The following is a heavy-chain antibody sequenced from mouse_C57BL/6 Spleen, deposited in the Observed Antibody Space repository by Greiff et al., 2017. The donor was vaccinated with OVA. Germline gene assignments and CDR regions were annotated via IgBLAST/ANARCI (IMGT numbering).Heavy chain of an antibody. CDR1: GYTFTSYW. CDR3: ARCLPEWGYAMDY. J-gene: IGHJ4*01. Sequence: QVQLQQPGAELVKPGASVKMSCKASGYTFTSYWITWVKQRPGQGLEWIGDIYPGSGSTNYNEKFKSKATLTVDTSSSTAYMQLSSLTSEDSAVYYCARCLPEWGYAMDYWGQGTSVTVSS. CDR2: IYPGSGST. D-gene: IGHD1-3*01. V-gene: IGHV1-55*01.